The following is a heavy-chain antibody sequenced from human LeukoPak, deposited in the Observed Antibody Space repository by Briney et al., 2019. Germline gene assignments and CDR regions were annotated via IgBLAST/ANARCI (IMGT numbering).Heavy chain of an antibody. CDR3: AKPLGYDSSGPDY. CDR2: ISYDGSNK. D-gene: IGHD3-22*01. J-gene: IGHJ4*02. CDR1: GFTFSNAW. V-gene: IGHV3-30*18. Sequence: GGSLRLSCAASGFTFSNAWMSWVRQAPGKGLEWVAVISYDGSNKYYADSVKGRFTISRDNSKNTLYLQMNSLRAEDTAVYYCAKPLGYDSSGPDYWGQGTLVTVSS.